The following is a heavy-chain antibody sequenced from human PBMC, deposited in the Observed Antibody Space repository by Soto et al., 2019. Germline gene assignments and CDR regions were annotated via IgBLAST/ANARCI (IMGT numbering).Heavy chain of an antibody. CDR3: AREGHSSSWAPYSYSYMDV. Sequence: SETLSLSCAVYGGSFRGYYWSWIRQPPGKGLEGIGEINHSGSTNYNPSLKSRVTISVDTSKNQFSLKLSSVTAADTAVYYCAREGHSSSWAPYSYSYMDVWGNGTTVTSP. J-gene: IGHJ6*03. CDR1: GGSFRGYY. D-gene: IGHD6-13*01. CDR2: INHSGST. V-gene: IGHV4-34*01.